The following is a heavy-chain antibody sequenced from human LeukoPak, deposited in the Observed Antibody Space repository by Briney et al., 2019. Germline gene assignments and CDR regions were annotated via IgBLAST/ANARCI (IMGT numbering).Heavy chain of an antibody. CDR3: ASGAAAGLHFDY. V-gene: IGHV4-30-2*01. Sequence: SETLSHTCAVSGGSINSGGYSWSWVRQPPGKGLEWIGYIYHSGSTYYNRSLKSRVTISVDRSKNQFSLKLSSVTAADTAVFYCASGAAAGLHFDYWGQGTLVTVSS. CDR2: IYHSGST. D-gene: IGHD6-13*01. J-gene: IGHJ4*02. CDR1: GGSINSGGYS.